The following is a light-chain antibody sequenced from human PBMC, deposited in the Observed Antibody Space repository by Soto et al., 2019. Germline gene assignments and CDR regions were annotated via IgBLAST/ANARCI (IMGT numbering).Light chain of an antibody. CDR2: DVS. J-gene: IGLJ1*01. CDR1: SSEVGGYDY. Sequence: QSVLTQPRSVSGSPGQSVTISCTGTSSEVGGYDYVSWYQQHPGKAPQLMIYDVSERPSGVPDRFSGSKPGNTASLTISGLQAEDEADYYCCSYAGSYTYVFGTGTKVTVL. V-gene: IGLV2-11*01. CDR3: CSYAGSYTYV.